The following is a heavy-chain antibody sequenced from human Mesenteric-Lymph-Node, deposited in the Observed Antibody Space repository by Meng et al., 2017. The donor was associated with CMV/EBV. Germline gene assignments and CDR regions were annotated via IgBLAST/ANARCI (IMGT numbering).Heavy chain of an antibody. J-gene: IGHJ4*02. CDR3: ARESTGTAAY. Sequence: GESLKISCAASGFTFSSSSMNWVRQAPGKGLEWVSSISSGSDYIYYAVSVQGRFAISRDNAKNSEFLQMNSLTAADTAVYYCARESTGTAAYWGEGTLVTVSS. D-gene: IGHD1-1*01. CDR2: ISSGSDYI. CDR1: GFTFSSSS. V-gene: IGHV3-21*01.